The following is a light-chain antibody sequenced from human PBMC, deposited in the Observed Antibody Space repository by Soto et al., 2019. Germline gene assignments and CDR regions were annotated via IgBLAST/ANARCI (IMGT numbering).Light chain of an antibody. V-gene: IGLV2-23*03. Sequence: QSVLTQPPYLSLSPGQSITISCTGTSSDFGSYNLVSWYQQHPVKPPKLMIYEGSKRPSGVSTRFSGSKSGNTASLTISGLQAEDEDDYYCCSYAGTRNVFGTGTKVTV. CDR3: CSYAGTRNV. J-gene: IGLJ1*01. CDR2: EGS. CDR1: SSDFGSYNL.